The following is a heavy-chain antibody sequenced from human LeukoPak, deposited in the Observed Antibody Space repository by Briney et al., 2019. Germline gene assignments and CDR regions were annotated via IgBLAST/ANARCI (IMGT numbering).Heavy chain of an antibody. CDR2: IYYSGST. V-gene: IGHV4-30-4*08. CDR1: GGSISSGDYY. J-gene: IGHJ5*02. Sequence: SETLSLTCTVSGGSISSGDYYWSWIRQPPGKGLEWIGYIYYSGSTYYNPSLKSRVTISVDTSNNQYSLKLSSVTAADTAVYYCARVDPTRGWFDPWGQGTLVTVSS. D-gene: IGHD5-24*01. CDR3: ARVDPTRGWFDP.